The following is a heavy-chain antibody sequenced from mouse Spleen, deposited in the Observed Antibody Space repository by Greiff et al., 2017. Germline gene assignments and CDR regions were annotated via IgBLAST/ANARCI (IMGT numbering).Heavy chain of an antibody. V-gene: IGHV1-47*01. CDR3: ARRYDGYYGYFDV. CDR1: GYTFTTYP. D-gene: IGHD2-3*01. J-gene: IGHJ1*03. CDR2: FHPYNDDT. Sequence: QVTLKVSGAELVKPGASVKMSCKASGYTFTTYPIEWMKQNHGKSLEWIGNFHPYNDDTKYNEKFKGKATLTVEKSSSTVYLELSRLTSDDSAVYYCARRYDGYYGYFDVWGTGTTVTVSS.